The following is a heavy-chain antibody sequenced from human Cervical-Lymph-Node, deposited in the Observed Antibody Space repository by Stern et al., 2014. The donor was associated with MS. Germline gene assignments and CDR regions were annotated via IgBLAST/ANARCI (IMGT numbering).Heavy chain of an antibody. V-gene: IGHV4-4*02. J-gene: IGHJ4*02. D-gene: IGHD3-9*01. CDR1: GGSISSSNW. CDR2: IYNSGST. Sequence: QLQLQESGPGLVKPSGTLSLTCAVSGGSISSSNWWSWVRQPPGKGLEWIGEIYNSGSTNYNPSLKSRVTISVDKSTNQFSLKLSSVTAADTAVYYCARKYYDILTGYHYYFDYWGQGTLVTVSS. CDR3: ARKYYDILTGYHYYFDY.